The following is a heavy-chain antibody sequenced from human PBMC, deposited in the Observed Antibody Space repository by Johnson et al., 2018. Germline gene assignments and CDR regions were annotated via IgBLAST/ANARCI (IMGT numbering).Heavy chain of an antibody. Sequence: VQLVQSGGGLVQPGRSLRLSCAASGFTFDDYAMHWVRQAPGKGLEWVSGISWNSGSIGYADSVKGRFTISRDNAKNSLYLQMNSLRAEDTALYYCAKDRGSACLDAFDIWGQGTMVTVSS. CDR3: AKDRGSACLDAFDI. CDR1: GFTFDDYA. V-gene: IGHV3-9*01. J-gene: IGHJ3*02. CDR2: ISWNSGSI. D-gene: IGHD2-15*01.